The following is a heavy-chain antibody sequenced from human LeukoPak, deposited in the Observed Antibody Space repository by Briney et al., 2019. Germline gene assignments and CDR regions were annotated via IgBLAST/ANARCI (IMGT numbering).Heavy chain of an antibody. V-gene: IGHV1-69*05. CDR1: GGTFSSYE. CDR2: TIPMFGTA. Sequence: ASVKVSCKASGGTFSSYEISWVRQAPGQGLEWMGGTIPMFGTAKYAQKFQGRVTITTDKSTSTAYMELRSLRSDDTAVYYCARVHSSGWYGMNYWGQGTLVTVSS. J-gene: IGHJ4*02. D-gene: IGHD6-19*01. CDR3: ARVHSSGWYGMNY.